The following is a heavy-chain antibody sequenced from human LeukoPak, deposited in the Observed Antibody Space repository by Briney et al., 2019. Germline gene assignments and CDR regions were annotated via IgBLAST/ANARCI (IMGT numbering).Heavy chain of an antibody. CDR3: AKDKLKDDSSYFDY. CDR2: INVNGGAM. J-gene: IGHJ4*02. V-gene: IGHV3-11*01. D-gene: IGHD1-1*01. CDR1: GFSFKDYY. Sequence: GGSLRLSCAASGFSFKDYYFSWIRQAPGKGLEWVSFINVNGGAMYYADFVKGRFTISRDNAKSSLYLEMNSLRAEDTAVYYCAKDKLKDDSSYFDYWGQGTLVTVSS.